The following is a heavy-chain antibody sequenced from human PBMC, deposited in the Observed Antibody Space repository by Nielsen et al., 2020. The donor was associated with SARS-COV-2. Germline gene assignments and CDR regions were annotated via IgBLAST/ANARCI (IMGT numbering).Heavy chain of an antibody. Sequence: WIPQPPGKGLEWIGSIYYSGSTYYNPSLKSRVTISVDTSKNQFSLKLSSVTAADTAVYYCARHNRGEYSSSPIDYWGQGTLVTVSS. V-gene: IGHV4-39*01. CDR2: IYYSGST. D-gene: IGHD6-6*01. J-gene: IGHJ4*02. CDR3: ARHNRGEYSSSPIDY.